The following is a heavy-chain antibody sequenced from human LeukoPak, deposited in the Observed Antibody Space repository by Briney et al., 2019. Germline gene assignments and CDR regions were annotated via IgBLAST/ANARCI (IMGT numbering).Heavy chain of an antibody. J-gene: IGHJ5*02. D-gene: IGHD6-13*01. CDR2: ISAYNGNT. CDR3: ARVGSSFWNWFDP. CDR1: GYTFTSYG. V-gene: IGHV1-18*01. Sequence: ASEKVSCKASGYTFTSYGISWVRQAPGQGLEWMGWISAYNGNTNYAQKLQGRVTMTRNTSISTAYMELSSLRSEDTAVYYCARVGSSFWNWFDPWGQGTLVTVSS.